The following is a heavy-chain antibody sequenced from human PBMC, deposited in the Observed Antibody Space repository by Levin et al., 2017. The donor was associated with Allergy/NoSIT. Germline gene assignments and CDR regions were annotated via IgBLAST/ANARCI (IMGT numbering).Heavy chain of an antibody. D-gene: IGHD5-12*01. J-gene: IGHJ4*02. Sequence: AETLSLNCNVSGFSIRSGFYWGWIRQPPGEGLQWIGSIFHTGSTDYSTSLKSRVTISVDTFRNHLALMLTSVTAADTAVYFCARLGGVATSGAVDHWGQGILVTVSS. V-gene: IGHV4-38-2*02. CDR1: GFSIRSGFY. CDR2: IFHTGST. CDR3: ARLGGVATSGAVDH.